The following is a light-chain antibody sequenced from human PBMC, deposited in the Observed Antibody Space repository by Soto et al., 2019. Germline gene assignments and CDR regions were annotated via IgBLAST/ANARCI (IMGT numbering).Light chain of an antibody. CDR1: QSLLYSNGNNY. CDR3: MEALQSPSIT. V-gene: IGKV2-28*01. CDR2: LGS. J-gene: IGKJ5*01. Sequence: DIVMTQSPLSLSVTPGEPASISCRSSQSLLYSNGNNYLDWYLQKPGQSPQLLIYLGSNRASGVPDRFSGSGSGTDFTLKISRVEAEDVGVYYCMEALQSPSITFGQGTRLEIK.